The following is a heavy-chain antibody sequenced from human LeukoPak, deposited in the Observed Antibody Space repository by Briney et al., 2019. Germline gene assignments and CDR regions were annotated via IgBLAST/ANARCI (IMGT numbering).Heavy chain of an antibody. CDR3: ARLLYDRSGYYYFDY. CDR1: GGSISSSSYY. CDR2: IYYSGST. V-gene: IGHV4-39*01. D-gene: IGHD3-22*01. Sequence: SETLSLTCTVSGGSISSSSYYWGWIRQPPGKGLEWLASIYYSGSTYYNPSLKSRVTLSVDTSKNQFSLKLSSVPAADTALYYCARLLYDRSGYYYFDYWGQGTLVTVSS. J-gene: IGHJ4*02.